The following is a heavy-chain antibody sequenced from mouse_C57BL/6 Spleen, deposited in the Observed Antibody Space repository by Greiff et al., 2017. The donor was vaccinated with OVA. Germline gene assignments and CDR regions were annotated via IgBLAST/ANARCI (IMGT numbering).Heavy chain of an antibody. J-gene: IGHJ2*01. CDR2: IDPSDSYT. CDR3: ASSGNYSDY. Sequence: QVHVKQPGAELVKPGASVKLSCKASGYTFTSYWMQWVKQRPGQGLEWIGEIDPSDSYTNYNQKFKGKATLTVDTSSSTAYMQLSSLTSEDSAVYYCASSGNYSDYWGQGTTLTVSS. D-gene: IGHD3-1*01. V-gene: IGHV1-50*01. CDR1: GYTFTSYW.